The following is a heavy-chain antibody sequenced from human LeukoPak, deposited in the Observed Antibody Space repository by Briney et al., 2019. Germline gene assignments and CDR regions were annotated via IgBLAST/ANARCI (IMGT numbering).Heavy chain of an antibody. D-gene: IGHD4-17*01. J-gene: IGHJ4*02. CDR2: INRDGRST. Sequence: GGSLRLSCAASGFTFSNYWMHWFRRAPEKGLVWVSRINRDGRSTNYADSVKGRFTISRDNAKNTVFLQMNSLRAEDTAVYYCALPLRDGDFYFDYWGQGALVTVSS. CDR3: ALPLRDGDFYFDY. V-gene: IGHV3-74*01. CDR1: GFTFSNYW.